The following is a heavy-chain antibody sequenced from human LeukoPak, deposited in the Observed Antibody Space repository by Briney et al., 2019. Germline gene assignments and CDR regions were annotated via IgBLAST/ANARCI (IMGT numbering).Heavy chain of an antibody. CDR3: ARDRGVEPHTDAFDI. J-gene: IGHJ3*02. CDR1: DSAISSGDY. D-gene: IGHD1-1*01. V-gene: IGHV4-38-2*02. CDR2: IYHSGSS. Sequence: PSETLSLTCSVSDSAISSGDYCGWIRQPPGKGLEWIGTIYHSGSSSYNPSLKSRVTISVDTSKKQFSLKLSSATAADTAVYYCARDRGVEPHTDAFDIWGQGTMVTVSS.